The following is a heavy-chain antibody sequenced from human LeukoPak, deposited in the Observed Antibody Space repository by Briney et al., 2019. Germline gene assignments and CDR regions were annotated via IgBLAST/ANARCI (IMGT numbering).Heavy chain of an antibody. D-gene: IGHD3-10*01. CDR1: GDSISRYY. V-gene: IGHV4-59*01. CDR2: IYYSGST. Sequence: SETLSLTCTVSGDSISRYYWSWIRQPPGKGLEWIGYIYYSGSTNYNPSLKSRVPISVDTSMNWFSLKLTSVTAADTAVYYCARDGYYTSGSHTAYFDYWGQGTLVTVSS. CDR3: ARDGYYTSGSHTAYFDY. J-gene: IGHJ4*02.